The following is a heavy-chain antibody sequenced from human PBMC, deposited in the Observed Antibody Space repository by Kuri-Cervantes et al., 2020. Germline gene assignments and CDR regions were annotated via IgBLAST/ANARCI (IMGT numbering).Heavy chain of an antibody. CDR3: AKDGITSAGTPFDS. CDR2: ISTSSSYI. CDR1: GFTFSSYS. J-gene: IGHJ4*02. Sequence: GGSLRLSCVVSGFTFSSYSMNWVRQAPGKGLEWVSSISTSSSYIFYADSVKGRFTISRDNAKNSLYLQMNSLRGEDTGVYYCAKDGITSAGTPFDSWGQGTLVTVSS. D-gene: IGHD6-13*01. V-gene: IGHV3-21*03.